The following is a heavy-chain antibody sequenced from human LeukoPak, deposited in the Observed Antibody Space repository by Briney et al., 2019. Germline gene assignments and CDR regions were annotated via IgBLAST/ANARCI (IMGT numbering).Heavy chain of an antibody. CDR2: IDWDDDK. J-gene: IGHJ3*02. CDR1: GFSLSTSGMC. CDR3: ARSYPLREYSSSCRDAFDI. Sequence: QSGPALVKPTQTLTLTCTFSGFSLSTSGMCVSWIRQPPGKALEWLARIDWDDDKYYSTSLKTRLTISKDTSKNQVVLTMTNMDPVDTATYYCARSYPLREYSSSCRDAFDIWGQGTMVTVSS. D-gene: IGHD6-13*01. V-gene: IGHV2-70*11.